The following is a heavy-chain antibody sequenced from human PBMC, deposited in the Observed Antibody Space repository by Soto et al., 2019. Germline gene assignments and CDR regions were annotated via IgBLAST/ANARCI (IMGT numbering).Heavy chain of an antibody. CDR3: AERGYSYPRYYFDY. V-gene: IGHV4-61*01. CDR2: IHYSGST. CDR1: GGSVSSGSYY. J-gene: IGHJ4*02. Sequence: WETLSLTCTVSGGSVSSGSYYWSWIRQPPGKGLEWIGYIHYSGSTNYNPSLKNGVTLSRDTSKNQFSLKLTSVTAADTAVYYCAERGYSYPRYYFDYWGQGTLVTVYS. D-gene: IGHD5-18*01.